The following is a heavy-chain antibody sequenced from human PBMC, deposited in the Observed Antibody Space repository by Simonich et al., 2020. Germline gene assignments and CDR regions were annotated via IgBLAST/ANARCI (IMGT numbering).Heavy chain of an antibody. CDR2: IYYSGST. CDR3: ARLPDY. J-gene: IGHJ4*02. CDR1: GGSISSYY. Sequence: QVQLQESGPGLVKPSETLSLTCTVPGGSISSYYWSWIRQPPGKGLEWVGSIYYSGSTNYNPSLKRRVPISVDTSKNPFSLKLSSVTAADTAVYYCARLPDYWGQGTLVTVSS. V-gene: IGHV4-59*08.